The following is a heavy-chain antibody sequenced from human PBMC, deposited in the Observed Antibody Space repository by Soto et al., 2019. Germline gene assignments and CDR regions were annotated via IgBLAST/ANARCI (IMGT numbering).Heavy chain of an antibody. D-gene: IGHD6-13*01. CDR1: GGSISSYY. V-gene: IGHV4-59*08. Sequence: QVQLQESGPGLVKPSETLSLTCTVSGGSISSYYWSWIRQPPGKGLEWIGYIYYSGSTNYNPSLKSRVTISVDTSKNQFSLKLSSVTAADTAVYYCARHETDGLAALNSYFDLWGRGTLVTVSS. J-gene: IGHJ2*01. CDR3: ARHETDGLAALNSYFDL. CDR2: IYYSGST.